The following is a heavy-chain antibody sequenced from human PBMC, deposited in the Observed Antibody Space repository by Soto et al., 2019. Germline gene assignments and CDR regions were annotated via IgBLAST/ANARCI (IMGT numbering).Heavy chain of an antibody. V-gene: IGHV3-53*01. CDR1: GFTVSSNY. D-gene: IGHD5-12*01. CDR3: ARAEGRDGYNSFDY. CDR2: IYSGGST. Sequence: PGGSLRLSCAASGFTVSSNYMSWVRQAPGKGLEWVSVIYSGGSTYYADSVKGRFTISRDNSKNTLYLQMNSLRAEDTAVYYCARAEGRDGYNSFDYWGQGTLVTVSS. J-gene: IGHJ4*02.